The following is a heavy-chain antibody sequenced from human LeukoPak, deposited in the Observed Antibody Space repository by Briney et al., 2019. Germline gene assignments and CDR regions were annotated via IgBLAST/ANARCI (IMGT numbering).Heavy chain of an antibody. CDR1: GYSISSGYY. Sequence: SETLSLTCTVSGYSISSGYYWGWIRQPPGKGLEWIGSIYHSGSTYYNPSLKSRVTISVDTSKNQFSLKLSSVTAADTAVYYCARGYSLNWFDPWGQGTLVTVSS. CDR2: IYHSGST. V-gene: IGHV4-38-2*02. D-gene: IGHD6-13*01. J-gene: IGHJ5*02. CDR3: ARGYSLNWFDP.